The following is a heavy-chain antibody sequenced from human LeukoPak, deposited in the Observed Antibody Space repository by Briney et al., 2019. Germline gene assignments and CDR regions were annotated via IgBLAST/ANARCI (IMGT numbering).Heavy chain of an antibody. CDR2: IIPIFGTA. Sequence: WASVKVSCKASGGTFSSYAISWVRQAPGQGLEWMGGIIPIFGTANYAQKFQGRVTITADESTSTAYMELSSLRSGDTAVYYCARRYYDSSGYSDNYYGMDVWGQGTTVTVSS. CDR3: ARRYYDSSGYSDNYYGMDV. J-gene: IGHJ6*02. CDR1: GGTFSSYA. V-gene: IGHV1-69*13. D-gene: IGHD3-22*01.